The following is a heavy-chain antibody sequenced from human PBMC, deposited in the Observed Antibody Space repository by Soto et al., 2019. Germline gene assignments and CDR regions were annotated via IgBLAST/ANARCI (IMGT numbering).Heavy chain of an antibody. J-gene: IGHJ4*02. D-gene: IGHD6-19*01. CDR3: ARRISGWYFYFDY. CDR2: INHSGST. Sequence: SETLSLTCAVYGGSFSGYYWSWIRQPPGKGLEWIGEINHSGSTNYNPSLKSRVTISVDKSKNQFSLKLSSVTAADTAVYYCARRISGWYFYFDYWGQGTLVTVSS. V-gene: IGHV4-34*01. CDR1: GGSFSGYY.